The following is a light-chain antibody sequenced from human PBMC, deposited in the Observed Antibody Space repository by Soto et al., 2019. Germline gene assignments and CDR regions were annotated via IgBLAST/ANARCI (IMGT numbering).Light chain of an antibody. CDR2: KAS. CDR3: QQYNSFSGYT. J-gene: IGKJ2*01. CDR1: QSISTW. Sequence: DIQMTQSPSTLSASVGDRVTITCRASQSISTWLAWYQQKPGKAPKLLIHKASSLESGVPSRFSGSGSGTEFTLTISSLQPDDFATYYCQQYNSFSGYTFGQGTKLEIK. V-gene: IGKV1-5*03.